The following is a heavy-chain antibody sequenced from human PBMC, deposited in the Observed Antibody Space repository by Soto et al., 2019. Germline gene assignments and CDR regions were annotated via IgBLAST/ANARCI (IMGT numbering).Heavy chain of an antibody. CDR2: IWSDGSIN. J-gene: IGHJ3*02. CDR1: EFTFSTYL. D-gene: IGHD2-15*01. V-gene: IGHV3-30*02. CDR3: AREGGVSENAFDT. Sequence: GGSLRLSCAASEFTFSTYLMHWVSQAPGKGLEWVAFIWSDGSINSYADSVKGRFTISRDNSKNTLYLQMNSLRAEDTAVYYCAREGGVSENAFDTWGQGTMVTVSS.